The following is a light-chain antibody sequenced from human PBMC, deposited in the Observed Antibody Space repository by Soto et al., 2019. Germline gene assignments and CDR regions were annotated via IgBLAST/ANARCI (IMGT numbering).Light chain of an antibody. J-gene: IGKJ3*01. CDR1: QGIRND. CDR2: AAS. Sequence: AIQMTHSPSSLSAAVGDRVTITCRASQGIRNDLDWFQQKPGKAPKLLIYAASNLQSGVPARFSGSGSGTDFTLTISSLLPEDVPTYYCLQKSFDPFTFGPGTKVDIK. CDR3: LQKSFDPFT. V-gene: IGKV1-6*01.